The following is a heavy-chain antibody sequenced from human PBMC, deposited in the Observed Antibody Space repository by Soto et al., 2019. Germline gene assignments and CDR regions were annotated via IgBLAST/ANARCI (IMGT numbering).Heavy chain of an antibody. CDR1: GGSFSGYY. CDR3: VRSSIEPRIFMYPFDY. Sequence: SETLSLTSAVYGGSFSGYYWSWIRQPPGKGLEWIGEINHSGSTNYNPSLKSRVTISLDTSKNQFSLRLNSVTAADTAVYFCVRSSIEPRIFMYPFDYWGLGTLVTVSS. D-gene: IGHD6-6*01. CDR2: INHSGST. V-gene: IGHV4-34*01. J-gene: IGHJ4*02.